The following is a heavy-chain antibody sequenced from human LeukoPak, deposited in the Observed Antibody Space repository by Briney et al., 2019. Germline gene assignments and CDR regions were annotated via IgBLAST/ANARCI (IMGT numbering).Heavy chain of an antibody. D-gene: IGHD3-9*01. Sequence: WASVKVSCKASGYTFTGYYMHWVRQAPGQGLEWMGWINPNSGGTNYAQKFQGRVTMTRDTSISTAYMELSRLRSDDTAVYYCARAHVLRYFDWLPSPSYWGQGTLVTVSS. CDR3: ARAHVLRYFDWLPSPSY. J-gene: IGHJ4*02. CDR1: GYTFTGYY. V-gene: IGHV1-2*02. CDR2: INPNSGGT.